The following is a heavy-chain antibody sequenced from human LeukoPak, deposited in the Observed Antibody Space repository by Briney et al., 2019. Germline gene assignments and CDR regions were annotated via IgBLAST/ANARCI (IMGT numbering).Heavy chain of an antibody. CDR2: IKQDGSEK. J-gene: IGHJ5*02. CDR3: ARGPDIVVVSGWFDP. Sequence: GGSLRLSCAASGFTFSSYWMSWVRQAPGKGLEWVANIKQDGSEKYYVDSVKGQFTISRDNAKNSLYLQMNSLRAEDTAVYYCARGPDIVVVSGWFDPWGQGTLVTVSS. D-gene: IGHD2-15*01. CDR1: GFTFSSYW. V-gene: IGHV3-7*01.